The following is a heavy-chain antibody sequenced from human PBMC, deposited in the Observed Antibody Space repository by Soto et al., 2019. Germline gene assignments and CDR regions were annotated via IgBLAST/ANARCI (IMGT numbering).Heavy chain of an antibody. Sequence: ASVKVSCKASGYTFTSYAMHWVRQATGQGLEWMGWMNPDSGNTGQSKQFQGRVTMTRDTSISTAYMEMSSLRFEDTAVYYCARGRFRRTWFDPWGQGTLVTVSS. CDR1: GYTFTSYA. J-gene: IGHJ5*02. V-gene: IGHV1-8*02. CDR3: ARGRFRRTWFDP. CDR2: MNPDSGNT. D-gene: IGHD3-16*01.